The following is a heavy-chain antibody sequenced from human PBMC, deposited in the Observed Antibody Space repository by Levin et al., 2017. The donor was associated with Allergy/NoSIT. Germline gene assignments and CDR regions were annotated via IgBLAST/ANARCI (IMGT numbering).Heavy chain of an antibody. D-gene: IGHD3-10*01. J-gene: IGHJ4*02. CDR2: IDPSDSYT. Sequence: GASVKVSCKGSGYSFTSYWISWVRQMPGKGLEWMGRIDPSDSYTNYSPSFQGHVTISADKSISTASLQWSSLKASDTAMYYCARKSFGEYFDSWGQGTLVTVSS. V-gene: IGHV5-10-1*01. CDR1: GYSFTSYW. CDR3: ARKSFGEYFDS.